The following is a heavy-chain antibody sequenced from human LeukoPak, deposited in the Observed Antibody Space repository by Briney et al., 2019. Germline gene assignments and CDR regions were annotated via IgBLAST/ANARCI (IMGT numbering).Heavy chain of an antibody. Sequence: PSETLSLTCAVYGGSFSGYYWSWIRQPPGKGLEWTGEINHSGSTNYNPSLKSRVTISVDTSKNQFSLKLSSVTAADTAVYYCARVAFIRGYSYGYNYYYYMDVWGKGTTVTVSS. CDR1: GGSFSGYY. CDR3: ARVAFIRGYSYGYNYYYYMDV. D-gene: IGHD5-18*01. V-gene: IGHV4-34*01. J-gene: IGHJ6*03. CDR2: INHSGST.